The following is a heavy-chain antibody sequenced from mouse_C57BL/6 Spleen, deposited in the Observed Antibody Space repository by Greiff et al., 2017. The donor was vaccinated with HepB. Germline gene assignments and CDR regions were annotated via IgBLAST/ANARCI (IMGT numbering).Heavy chain of an antibody. CDR3: ARYDYDATAMDY. D-gene: IGHD2-12*01. CDR2: FYPGSGSI. V-gene: IGHV1-62-2*01. J-gene: IGHJ4*01. CDR1: GYTFTEYT. Sequence: VQLVESGAELVKPGASVKLSCKASGYTFTEYTIHWVKQRSGQGLEWIGWFYPGSGSIKYNEKFKDKATLTADKSSSTVYMELSGLTSEDSAVYFCARYDYDATAMDYWGQGTSVTVSS.